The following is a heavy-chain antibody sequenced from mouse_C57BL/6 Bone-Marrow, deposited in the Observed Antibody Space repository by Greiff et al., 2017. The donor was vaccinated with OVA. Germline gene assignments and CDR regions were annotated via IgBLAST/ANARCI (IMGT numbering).Heavy chain of an antibody. V-gene: IGHV1-50*01. J-gene: IGHJ3*01. CDR2: IDPSDSYT. CDR1: GYTFTSYW. Sequence: QVQLQQPGAELVKPGASVKLSCKASGYTFTSYWMQWVKQRPGPGLEWIGEIDPSDSYTNYNQKFKGKATLTVDTSSSTAYMQLSSLTSEDSAVYYCARAVGVFAYWGQGTLVTVSA. CDR3: ARAVGVFAY.